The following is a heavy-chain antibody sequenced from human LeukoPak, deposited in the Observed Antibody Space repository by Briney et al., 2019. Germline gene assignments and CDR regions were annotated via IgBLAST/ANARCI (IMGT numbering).Heavy chain of an antibody. CDR2: ISSSSSYI. J-gene: IGHJ4*02. V-gene: IGHV3-21*01. D-gene: IGHD1-26*01. CDR3: ARDWIGGNFDY. Sequence: GGSLRLSCAASGFNFIYHGMNWVRQAPGKGLEWVSSISSSSSYIYYADSVKGRFTISRDNAKNSLYLQMNSLRAEDTAVYYCARDWIGGNFDYWGQGTLVTVSS. CDR1: GFNFIYHG.